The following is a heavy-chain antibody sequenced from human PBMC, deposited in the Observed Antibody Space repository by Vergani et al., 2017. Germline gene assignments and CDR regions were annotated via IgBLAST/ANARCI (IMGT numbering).Heavy chain of an antibody. CDR2: VSFRGDT. CDR3: ARSRIYYGAGSPDY. Sequence: QVQLQESGPGLVKPPGTLSLTCAVSGGSISSSNWWSWIRQPPGKGLEWMGYVSFRGDTLYDPSVKGRMTISLNTSSNQFSLYLTSVTAADTAVYYCARSRIYYGAGSPDYWGQGTLVTVSS. D-gene: IGHD3-10*01. V-gene: IGHV4-4*03. CDR1: GGSISSSNW. J-gene: IGHJ4*02.